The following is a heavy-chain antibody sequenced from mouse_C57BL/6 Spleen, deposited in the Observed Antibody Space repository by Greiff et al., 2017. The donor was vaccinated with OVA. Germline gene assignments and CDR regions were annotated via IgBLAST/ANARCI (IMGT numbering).Heavy chain of an antibody. Sequence: DVKLQESGGGLVQPGGSMKLSCAASGFTFSDAWMDWVRQSPEKGLEWVAQIRNKANNHATYYAESVKGRFTISRDDSKSSVYLQMNSLRAEDTGIYYCTRRAMITKNYFDYWGQGTTLTVSS. D-gene: IGHD2-4*01. J-gene: IGHJ2*01. V-gene: IGHV6-6*01. CDR2: IRNKANNHAT. CDR1: GFTFSDAW. CDR3: TRRAMITKNYFDY.